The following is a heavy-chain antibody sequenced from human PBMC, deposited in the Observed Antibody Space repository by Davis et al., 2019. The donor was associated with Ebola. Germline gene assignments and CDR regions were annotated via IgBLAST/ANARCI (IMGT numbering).Heavy chain of an antibody. CDR2: ISYDGSNK. V-gene: IGHV3-30-3*01. CDR1: GFTFSSYA. D-gene: IGHD3-22*01. Sequence: GGSLRLSCAASGFTFSSYAMHWVRQAPGKGLEWVAVISYDGSNKYYADSVKGRFTISRDNSKNTLYLQMSSLRAEDTAVYYCAKDYYDSTGRYFDYWGQGTLVTVSS. J-gene: IGHJ4*02. CDR3: AKDYYDSTGRYFDY.